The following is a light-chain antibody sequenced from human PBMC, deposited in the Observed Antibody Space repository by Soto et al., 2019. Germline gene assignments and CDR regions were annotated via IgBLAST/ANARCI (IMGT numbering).Light chain of an antibody. CDR3: QQYGSSAFT. V-gene: IGKV3-20*01. J-gene: IGKJ3*01. CDR1: QSFSNSY. CDR2: GAS. Sequence: EIVLTQSPGTLSLSPGERATLSCRASQSFSNSYLAWYQQKPGQAPRLLIYGASSRATGIPDRFSGSGSGTDFTLTISRLEPEDFAVYYCQQYGSSAFTFGPGTKVDI.